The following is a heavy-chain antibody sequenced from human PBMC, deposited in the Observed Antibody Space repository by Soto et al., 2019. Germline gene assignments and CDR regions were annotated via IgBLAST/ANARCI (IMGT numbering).Heavy chain of an antibody. CDR2: ISSGSDII. J-gene: IGHJ5*02. D-gene: IGHD3-16*02. CDR1: GYNLTPYP. V-gene: IGHV3-48*02. Sequence: HPGGSLRLSCAPGYNLTPYPVNWVRQAPGKGLEWVAYISSGSDIIYYADSVKGRFSISRDTAKNLVFLQMKSLREDDTAVYYCAEGGIYRVGYFDPWGQGTQVTVSS. CDR3: AEGGIYRVGYFDP.